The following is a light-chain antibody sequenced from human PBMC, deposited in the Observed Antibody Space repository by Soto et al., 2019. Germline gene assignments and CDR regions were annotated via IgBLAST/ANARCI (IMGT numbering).Light chain of an antibody. CDR1: QSISSW. V-gene: IGKV1-5*01. Sequence: DIQVTQSPSTLSASVGDRVTITCRASQSISSWLAWYQQKPGKAPKFLIYDASNLESGVPSRFSGSGSGTEFTLTISSLQPDDFATYYCQQYNSYPWTFGQGTKVDIK. J-gene: IGKJ1*01. CDR3: QQYNSYPWT. CDR2: DAS.